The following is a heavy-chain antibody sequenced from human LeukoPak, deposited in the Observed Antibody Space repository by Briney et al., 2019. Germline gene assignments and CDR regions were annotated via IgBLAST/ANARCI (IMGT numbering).Heavy chain of an antibody. Sequence: SETLSLTCAVSGASLSTFYWSWIRQPPGKGLESIGCFYDTGRTNYNPSLKSRVTISVDTSKNQVSLQLTSVTAADTAVYFCATGGSGSYHDYWGQGTLVTVSS. CDR2: FYDTGRT. V-gene: IGHV4-59*01. D-gene: IGHD3-10*01. J-gene: IGHJ4*02. CDR1: GASLSTFY. CDR3: ATGGSGSYHDY.